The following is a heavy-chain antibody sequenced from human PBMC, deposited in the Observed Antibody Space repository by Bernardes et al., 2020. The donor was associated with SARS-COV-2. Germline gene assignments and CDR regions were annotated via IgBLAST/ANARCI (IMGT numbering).Heavy chain of an antibody. CDR3: TRPYIRDIVVVPAADFINWFDP. V-gene: IGHV3-73*01. D-gene: IGHD2-2*01. CDR2: IRSKANSYAT. CDR1: GFTFSGSA. J-gene: IGHJ5*02. Sequence: GGSLRLSCAASGFTFSGSAMHWVRQASGKGLEWVGRIRSKANSYATAYAASVKGRFTISRDDSKNTAYLQMNSLKTEDTAVYYCTRPYIRDIVVVPAADFINWFDPWGQGTLVTVSA.